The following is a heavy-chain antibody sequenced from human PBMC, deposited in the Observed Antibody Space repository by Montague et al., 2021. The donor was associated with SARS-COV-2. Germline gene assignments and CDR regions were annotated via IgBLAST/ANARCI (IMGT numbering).Heavy chain of an antibody. V-gene: IGHV4-61*02. CDR3: ARDHMTTMFMVYYYGMDV. D-gene: IGHD5-24*01. CDR2: IYTSGST. J-gene: IGHJ6*02. Sequence: TLSLTCIVSGGSVSSGSYYWSWIRQPAGKGLEWIGRIYTSGSTKYNPSLKSRVTMSVDTSKNQFSLKLSSVTAADTAVYYCARDHMTTMFMVYYYGMDVWGQGTTVTVSS. CDR1: GGSVSSGSYY.